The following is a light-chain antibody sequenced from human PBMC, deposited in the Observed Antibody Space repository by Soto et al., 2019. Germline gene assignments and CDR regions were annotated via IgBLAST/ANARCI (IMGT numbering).Light chain of an antibody. V-gene: IGLV2-14*01. CDR2: EVT. CDR1: TNDIGGYKY. J-gene: IGLJ3*02. Sequence: QSALTQPASVSGSPGQSITISCTGTTNDIGGYKYVSWYQQHPGKAPKLIIFEVTNRPSGVSNRFSGSKSGNTASLTVSGLQAEDEADYYCSSHADSYNWVFGGGTKLTVL. CDR3: SSHADSYNWV.